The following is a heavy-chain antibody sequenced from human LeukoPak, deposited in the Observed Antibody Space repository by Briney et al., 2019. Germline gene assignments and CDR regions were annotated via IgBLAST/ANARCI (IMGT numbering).Heavy chain of an antibody. CDR1: GYTFTGYY. CDR2: INPKSGGT. J-gene: IGHJ4*02. D-gene: IGHD6-13*01. CDR3: VRDAIVAAGTGG. Sequence: GASVKVSCKASGYTFTGYYMHWVRQAPGQGLEWMGWINPKSGGTNYAQNFQGRVTMTRDTSISTAYMELSELRSDDRAVYYCVRDAIVAAGTGGWGQGTLVTVSS. V-gene: IGHV1-2*02.